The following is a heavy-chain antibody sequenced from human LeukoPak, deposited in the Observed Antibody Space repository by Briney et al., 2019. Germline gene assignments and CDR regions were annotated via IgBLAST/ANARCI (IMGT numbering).Heavy chain of an antibody. D-gene: IGHD6-13*01. CDR2: ISSSSSYI. J-gene: IGHJ3*02. V-gene: IGHV3-21*01. CDR3: ARESILTGYSSSWDAFDI. CDR1: GFTFSSYS. Sequence: GGSLRLSCAASGFTFSSYSMNWVRQAPGKGLEWVSSISSSSSYIYYADSVKGRFTISRDNAKNSLYLQMNSLRAEDTAVYYCARESILTGYSSSWDAFDIWGQGTMVTVSS.